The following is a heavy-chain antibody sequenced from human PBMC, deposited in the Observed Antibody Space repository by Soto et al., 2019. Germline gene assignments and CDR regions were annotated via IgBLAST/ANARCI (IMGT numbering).Heavy chain of an antibody. V-gene: IGHV4-39*01. CDR2: IYYSGST. CDR3: ATQEVGGSYVYTFDP. Sequence: PSETLSLTCTVSGGSIISSNYYWVLIRQPPGKGLEWIGSIYYSGSTYYNPSLKSRVTISVDTSKNQFSLKLSSVTAADTAVYYCATQEVGGSYVYTFDPWGQGTLVTVSS. J-gene: IGHJ5*02. CDR1: GGSIISSNYY. D-gene: IGHD1-26*01.